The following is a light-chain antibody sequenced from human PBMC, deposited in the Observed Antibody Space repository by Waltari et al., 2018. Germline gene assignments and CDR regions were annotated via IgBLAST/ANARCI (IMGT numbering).Light chain of an antibody. CDR1: RSVLYTDNNKNY. CDR2: WAS. CDR3: HQHYTTPWT. V-gene: IGKV4-1*01. Sequence: DIAMTQSPDSLAVSLGERAPINCKSRRSVLYTDNNKNYLTWYQQKPGQPPQLLISWASTRESGVPDRFIGSGSGTDFTLTISSLQAEDVAVYYCHQHYTTPWTFGQGTQVEL. J-gene: IGKJ1*01.